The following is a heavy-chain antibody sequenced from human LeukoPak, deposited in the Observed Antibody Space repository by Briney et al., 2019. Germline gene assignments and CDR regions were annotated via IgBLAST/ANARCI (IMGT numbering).Heavy chain of an antibody. V-gene: IGHV4-31*03. CDR3: ARESSSGYYSDY. Sequence: SQTLSLTCTVSGGSISSGGYYWTWIRQHPGKGLEWIGYIYYSGSTYYNPSLKSRVTISVDTSKNQFSLRLSSVTAADTAVYYCARESSSGYYSDYWGRGTLVTVSS. J-gene: IGHJ4*02. CDR1: GGSISSGGYY. CDR2: IYYSGST. D-gene: IGHD3-22*01.